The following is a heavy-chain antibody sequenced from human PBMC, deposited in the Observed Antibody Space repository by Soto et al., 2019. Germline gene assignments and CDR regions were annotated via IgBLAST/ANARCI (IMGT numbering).Heavy chain of an antibody. D-gene: IGHD3-10*01. J-gene: IGHJ3*01. V-gene: IGHV3-15*05. CDR2: IKSYNQDGTT. CDR3: TTGESGSGTYYDAYHF. CDR1: GIVFTNAW. Sequence: PGGSLRLSCEASGIVFTNAWMNWVRQPPGKGLEWVGRIKSYNQDGTTEYAALVKGRFPISRDDSQNTVSPEMDSLKPGDTAVYYCTTGESGSGTYYDAYHFWGQGTMVTVS.